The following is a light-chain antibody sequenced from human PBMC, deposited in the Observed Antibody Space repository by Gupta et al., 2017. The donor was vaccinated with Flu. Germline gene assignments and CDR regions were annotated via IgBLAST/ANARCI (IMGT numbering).Light chain of an antibody. V-gene: IGLV4-69*01. CDR1: SGHSSYV. J-gene: IGLJ3*02. CDR2: LNSDGSH. CDR3: QTWGAGIRV. Sequence: SGHSSYVIAWHQQQPEKGPRYLMKLNSDGSHSKGDGIPDRFSGSSSGAERYLTISSLQSDDEADYYCQTWGAGIRVFGGGTKLTVL.